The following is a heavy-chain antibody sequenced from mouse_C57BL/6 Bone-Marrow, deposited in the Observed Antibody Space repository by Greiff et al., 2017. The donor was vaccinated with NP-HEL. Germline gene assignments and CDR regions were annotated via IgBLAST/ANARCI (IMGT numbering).Heavy chain of an antibody. V-gene: IGHV7-3*01. CDR3: ARYRGLLRPFAY. Sequence: EVQGVESGGGLVQPGGSLSLSCAASGFTFTDYYMSWVRQPPGKALEWLGFVRNKANGYTTEYSASVKGRFTISSDNSQSILYLQMNALRAEDSATYYCARYRGLLRPFAYWGQGTLVTVSA. CDR1: GFTFTDYY. CDR2: VRNKANGYTT. J-gene: IGHJ3*01. D-gene: IGHD2-3*01.